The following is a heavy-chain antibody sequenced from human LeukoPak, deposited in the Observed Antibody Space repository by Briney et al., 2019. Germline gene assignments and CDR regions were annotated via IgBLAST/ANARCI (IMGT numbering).Heavy chain of an antibody. CDR1: GGSISSYY. CDR3: ARGYRDIVVVPAAYLYWYFDL. D-gene: IGHD2-2*01. CDR2: IYYSGST. V-gene: IGHV4-59*01. J-gene: IGHJ2*01. Sequence: SKTLSLTCTVSGGSISSYYWSWIRQPPGKGLEWIGYIYYSGSTNYNPSLKSRVTISVDTSKNQFSLKLSSVTAADTAVYYCARGYRDIVVVPAAYLYWYFDLWGRGTLVTVSS.